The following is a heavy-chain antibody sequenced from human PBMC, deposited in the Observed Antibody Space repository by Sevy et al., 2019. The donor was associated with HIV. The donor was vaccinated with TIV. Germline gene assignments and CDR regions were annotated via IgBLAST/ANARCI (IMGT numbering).Heavy chain of an antibody. CDR1: GFTFAKYS. V-gene: IGHV3-23*01. CDR2: FSFGCGRI. Sequence: VGSLRLSCAASGFTFAKYSMSWVCQAPGKGLEWVSTFSFGCGRINYADSVKGRFTISRDDSKNTLFLQMNSLRAEDTATYFCAREGCTQPHDYWGQGTLVTVSS. J-gene: IGHJ4*02. CDR3: AREGCTQPHDY. D-gene: IGHD2-8*01.